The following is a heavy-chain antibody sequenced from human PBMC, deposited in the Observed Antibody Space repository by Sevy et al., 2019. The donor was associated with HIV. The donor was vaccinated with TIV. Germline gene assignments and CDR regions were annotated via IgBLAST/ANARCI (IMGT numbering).Heavy chain of an antibody. CDR3: ARSPPVVVVPGAPSWFDP. J-gene: IGHJ5*02. CDR1: DGSFSGYY. Sequence: SETLSLTCAVHDGSFSGYYWNWIRQLPGKGLEWIGEINESGITYYNPSLKSRVTVSVDTSKKQFSFKLNSVTAADTAVYFCARSPPVVVVPGAPSWFDPWGQGTLVTVSS. V-gene: IGHV4-34*01. CDR2: INESGIT. D-gene: IGHD2-2*01.